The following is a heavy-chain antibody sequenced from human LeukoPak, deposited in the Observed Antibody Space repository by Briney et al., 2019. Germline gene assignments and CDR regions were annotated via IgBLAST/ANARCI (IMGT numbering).Heavy chain of an antibody. D-gene: IGHD6-19*01. CDR2: MNPNSGNT. J-gene: IGHJ4*02. CDR3: ARGRRSSGWYGNY. Sequence: ASVKVSCKASGYTFTRYDINWVRQATGQGLEWMGWMNPNSGNTGYAQKFQGRVTMTRNTSISTAYMELSSLRSEDTAVYYCARGRRSSGWYGNYWGQGTLVTVSS. CDR1: GYTFTRYD. V-gene: IGHV1-8*01.